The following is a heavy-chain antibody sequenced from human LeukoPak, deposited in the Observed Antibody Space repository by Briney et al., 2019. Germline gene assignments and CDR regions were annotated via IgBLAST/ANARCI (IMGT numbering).Heavy chain of an antibody. V-gene: IGHV1-2*02. Sequence: EASVKVSCKASGYTFTGYYMHWVRQAPGQGLKWMGWINPNSGGTNYAQKFQGRVTMTRDTSISTAYMELSRLRSEDTAVFYCARGNNYRNRLPGDFWGQGTLVTVSS. CDR1: GYTFTGYY. CDR2: INPNSGGT. J-gene: IGHJ4*02. CDR3: ARGNNYRNRLPGDF. D-gene: IGHD5-24*01.